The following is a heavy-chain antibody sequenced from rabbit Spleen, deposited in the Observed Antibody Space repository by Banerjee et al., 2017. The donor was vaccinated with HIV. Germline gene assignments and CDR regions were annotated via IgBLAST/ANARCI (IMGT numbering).Heavy chain of an antibody. J-gene: IGHJ2*01. CDR3: ARNYVNAFDP. V-gene: IGHV1S40*01. CDR2: ISTGSSGNT. Sequence: QSLEESGGGLIKPGASLTLTCTASGFSFSSGDDMYWVRQAPGKGLEWIACISTGSSGNTYYASWAKGRFTISKTSTTVTLQMTSLTAADTATYFCARNYVNAFDPWGQGTLVTVS. CDR1: GFSFSSGDD. D-gene: IGHD1-1*01.